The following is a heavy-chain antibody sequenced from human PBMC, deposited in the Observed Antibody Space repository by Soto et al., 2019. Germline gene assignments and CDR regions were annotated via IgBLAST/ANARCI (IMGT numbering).Heavy chain of an antibody. CDR3: SRDKDDYGDYGDY. J-gene: IGHJ4*02. V-gene: IGHV3-30*03. CDR2: ISDDGSKK. CDR1: GFTFRNYG. D-gene: IGHD4-17*01. Sequence: QVQLVESGGGVVQPGRSLRLSCDASGFTFRNYGMYWVRHAPGKGLEWLAIISDDGSKKKYVDSMKGRFTVSRDNSRNTLYLEMNSLRAEDTAVYYCSRDKDDYGDYGDYWGQGTLVTVSS.